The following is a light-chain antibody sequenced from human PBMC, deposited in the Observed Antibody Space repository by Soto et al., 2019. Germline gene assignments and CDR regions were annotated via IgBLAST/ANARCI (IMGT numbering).Light chain of an antibody. CDR1: QSVTSN. V-gene: IGKV3-15*01. J-gene: IGKJ1*01. CDR3: QQYDRWRT. CDR2: GAS. Sequence: EIVMTQSPATLSVSPGETATLSCRASQSVTSNLAWYQHKPGQAPRLLIYGASTRATGIPARFSGSGSGTEFTLTISSLQSEDFAVYYCQQYDRWRTFGQGTKVEIK.